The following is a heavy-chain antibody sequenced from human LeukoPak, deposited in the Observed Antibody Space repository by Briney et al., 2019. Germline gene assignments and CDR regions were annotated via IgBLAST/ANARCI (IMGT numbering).Heavy chain of an antibody. J-gene: IGHJ4*02. V-gene: IGHV3-30-3*01. CDR2: ISYDGSNK. CDR1: GFTFSSYA. Sequence: GGFLRLSCAASGFTFSSYAMHWVRQAPGKGLEWVAVISYDGSNKYYADSVKGRFTISRDNSKNTLYLQMNSLRAEDTAVYYCARDVPYYFDYWGQGTLVTVSS. CDR3: ARDVPYYFDY. D-gene: IGHD3-10*02.